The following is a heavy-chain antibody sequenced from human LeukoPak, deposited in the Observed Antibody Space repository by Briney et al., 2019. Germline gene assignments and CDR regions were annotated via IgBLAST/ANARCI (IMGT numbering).Heavy chain of an antibody. CDR2: ISYDGSNK. CDR3: AKDRAAGPPIDY. Sequence: PGRSLRPSCAASGFTFSSYGMHWVRQAPGKGLEWVAVISYDGSNKYYADSVKGRFTISRDNSKNTLYLQMNSLRAEDTAVYYCAKDRAAGPPIDYWGQGTLVTVSS. D-gene: IGHD6-13*01. CDR1: GFTFSSYG. J-gene: IGHJ4*02. V-gene: IGHV3-30*18.